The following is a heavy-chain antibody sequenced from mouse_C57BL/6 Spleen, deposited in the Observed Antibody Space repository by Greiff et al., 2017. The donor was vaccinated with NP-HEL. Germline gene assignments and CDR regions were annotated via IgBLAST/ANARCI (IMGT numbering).Heavy chain of an antibody. J-gene: IGHJ4*01. CDR3: ANYYGSRYYYAMDY. CDR2: IYPGSGST. D-gene: IGHD1-1*01. Sequence: QVQLQQPGAELVKPGASVKMSCKASGYTFTSYWITWVKQRPGQGLEWIGDIYPGSGSTNYNEKFKSKATLTLDTSSSTAYMQLSSLTSEDSAVYYCANYYGSRYYYAMDYWGQGTSVTVSS. CDR1: GYTFTSYW. V-gene: IGHV1-55*01.